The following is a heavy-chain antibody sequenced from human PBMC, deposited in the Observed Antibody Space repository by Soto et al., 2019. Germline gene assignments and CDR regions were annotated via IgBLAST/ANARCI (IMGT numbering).Heavy chain of an antibody. D-gene: IGHD3-10*02. CDR1: GGTFSSYA. V-gene: IGHV1-69*06. CDR2: IIPIFGTA. CDR3: ARALGSGSTTAYY. Sequence: SVKVSCKASGGTFSSYAISWVRQAPGQGLEWMGGIIPIFGTANYAQKFQGRVTITADKSTSTAYMELSSLRSEDTAVYYCARALGSGSTTAYYWGQGXLVTVHS. J-gene: IGHJ4*02.